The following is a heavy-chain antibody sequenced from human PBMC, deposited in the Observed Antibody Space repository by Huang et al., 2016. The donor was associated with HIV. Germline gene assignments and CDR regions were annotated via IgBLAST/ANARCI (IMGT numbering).Heavy chain of an antibody. Sequence: QVQLQQWGAGLLKPSETLSLTCAVYGGSFSGYYWSGIRQSPGKGLEWIGEINHSGSTNYNPSLKSRLTISVETSKNQFSLKLSAVTAADTAVYYCARERMMSWLDDHDAFDIWGQGTMVTVSS. V-gene: IGHV4-34*01. D-gene: IGHD1-1*01. CDR1: GGSFSGYY. J-gene: IGHJ3*02. CDR2: INHSGST. CDR3: ARERMMSWLDDHDAFDI.